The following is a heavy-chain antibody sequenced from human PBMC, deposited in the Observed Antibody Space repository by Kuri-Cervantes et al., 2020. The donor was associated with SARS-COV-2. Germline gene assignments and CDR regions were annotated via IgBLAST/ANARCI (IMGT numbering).Heavy chain of an antibody. CDR3: ARDGKDFWTYYHMDV. Sequence: SETLSLTCTVSGGSISSGSYYWSWIRQPAGKGLEWIGHIYTSGSTNYNPSLKSRVTISVDTSKNQFSLKLSSVTAADTAVYYCARDGKDFWTYYHMDVWGKGTTVTVSS. V-gene: IGHV4-61*09. J-gene: IGHJ6*03. CDR1: GGSISSGSYY. CDR2: IYTSGST. D-gene: IGHD3/OR15-3a*01.